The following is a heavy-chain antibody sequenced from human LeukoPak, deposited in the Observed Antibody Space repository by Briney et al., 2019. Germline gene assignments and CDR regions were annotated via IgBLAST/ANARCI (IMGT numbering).Heavy chain of an antibody. CDR3: ARDRSSGSLRGYYFDY. J-gene: IGHJ4*02. V-gene: IGHV1-69*05. CDR1: GGTFSSYA. D-gene: IGHD3-22*01. CDR2: IIPIFGTA. Sequence: EASVKVSCKASGGTFSSYAISWVRQAPGQGLEWMGGIIPIFGTANYAQKFQGRVTITTDESTSTAYMELSSLRSEDTAVYYCARDRSSGSLRGYYFDYWGQGTLVTVSS.